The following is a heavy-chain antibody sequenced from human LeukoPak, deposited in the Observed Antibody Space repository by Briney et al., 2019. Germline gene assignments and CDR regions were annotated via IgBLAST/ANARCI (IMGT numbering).Heavy chain of an antibody. CDR2: ISGSGGST. V-gene: IGHV3-23*01. CDR1: GFTFSSYA. CDR3: AKEDPGRAFDI. J-gene: IGHJ3*02. D-gene: IGHD2-15*01. Sequence: GSLRLSCAASGFTFSSYAMSWFRQPPGRGREWFSAISGSGGSTYYADSVKGRFTISRDNSKNTLYLQMNSLRAEDTAVYYCAKEDPGRAFDIWGQGTMVTVSS.